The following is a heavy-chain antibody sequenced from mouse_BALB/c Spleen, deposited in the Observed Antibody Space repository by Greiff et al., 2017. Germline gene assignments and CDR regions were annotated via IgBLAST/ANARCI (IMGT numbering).Heavy chain of an antibody. CDR3: ARQGYGNYVWFAY. CDR1: GFTFSSYY. J-gene: IGHJ3*01. D-gene: IGHD2-10*02. V-gene: IGHV5-6-2*01. Sequence: EVKLVESGGGLVKLGGSLKLSCAASGFTFSSYYMSWVRQTPEKRLELVAAINSNGGSTYYPDTVKGRFTISRDNAKNTLYLQMSSLKSEDTALYYCARQGYGNYVWFAYWGQGTLVTVSA. CDR2: INSNGGST.